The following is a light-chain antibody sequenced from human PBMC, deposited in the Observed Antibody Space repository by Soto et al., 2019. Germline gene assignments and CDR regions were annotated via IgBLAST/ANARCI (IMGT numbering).Light chain of an antibody. Sequence: DLQMTQSPSSVSAAVGDRVTITCRASQGISNWLAWYQQKPWKAPKLLIYATSSLQSGVPSRFAGSGSGTDFTLTISSLQPEDFATYYCQQTNSFHLTFIPGTKVDIK. J-gene: IGKJ3*01. CDR3: QQTNSFHLT. CDR1: QGISNW. CDR2: ATS. V-gene: IGKV1-12*01.